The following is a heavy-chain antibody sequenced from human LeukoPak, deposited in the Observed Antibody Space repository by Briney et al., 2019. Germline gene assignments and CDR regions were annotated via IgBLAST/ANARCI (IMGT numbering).Heavy chain of an antibody. CDR3: ARQVVRGRGYYYYGMDV. J-gene: IGHJ6*02. D-gene: IGHD3-10*01. Sequence: PSETLSLTCTVSGGSISSYYWSWIRQPPGKGLEWIGDVYYSGSTNYNPSLKSRVTISVDTSKNQFSLKLSSVTAADTAVYYCARQVVRGRGYYYYGMDVWGQGTTVTVSS. CDR2: VYYSGST. CDR1: GGSISSYY. V-gene: IGHV4-59*01.